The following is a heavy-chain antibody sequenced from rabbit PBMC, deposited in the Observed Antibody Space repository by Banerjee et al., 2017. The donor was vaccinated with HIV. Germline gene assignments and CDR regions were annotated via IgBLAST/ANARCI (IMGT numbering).Heavy chain of an antibody. CDR1: GFSYSGGYY. Sequence: QSLEESGGDLVKPGASLTLTCKASGFSYSGGYYMCWVRQAPGKGLELIACIYTNSDKTYYASWAKGRFTISKTSSTTVTLQLNSLTAADTATYFCARGYDDYDARLDLWGPGTLVTVS. V-gene: IGHV1S40*01. CDR3: ARGYDDYDARLDL. CDR2: IYTNSDKT. J-gene: IGHJ6*01. D-gene: IGHD2-1*01.